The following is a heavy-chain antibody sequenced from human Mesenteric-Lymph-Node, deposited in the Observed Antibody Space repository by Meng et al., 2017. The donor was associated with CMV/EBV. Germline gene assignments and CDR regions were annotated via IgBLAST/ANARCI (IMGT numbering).Heavy chain of an antibody. CDR2: IKQDGSEK. CDR3: ARDPAARRGGGRYYYYGMDV. J-gene: IGHJ6*02. Sequence: GGSLRLSCAASGFTFSSYWMTWVRQAPGKGLEWVANIKQDGSEKNYVDSVKGRFTISRDNGKNSLYLQMNSLRADDTAVYYCARDPAARRGGGRYYYYGMDVWGQGTTVTVSS. V-gene: IGHV3-7*01. CDR1: GFTFSSYW. D-gene: IGHD6-6*01.